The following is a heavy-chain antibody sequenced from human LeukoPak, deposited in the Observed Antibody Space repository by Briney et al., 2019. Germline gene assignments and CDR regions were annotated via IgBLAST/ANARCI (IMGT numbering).Heavy chain of an antibody. CDR3: ARFRPGTTFFDY. Sequence: ASVKVSCKASGGTFSSYAISWVRQAPGQGLEWMGRIIPILGIANYAQKFQGRVTITADKSTSTAYMELSSLRSEDTAVYYCARFRPGTTFFDYWGQGTLVTVSS. J-gene: IGHJ4*02. CDR2: IIPILGIA. D-gene: IGHD1-1*01. V-gene: IGHV1-69*04. CDR1: GGTFSSYA.